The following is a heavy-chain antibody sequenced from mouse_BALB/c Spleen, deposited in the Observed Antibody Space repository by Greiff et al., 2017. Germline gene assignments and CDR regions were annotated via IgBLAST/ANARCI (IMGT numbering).Heavy chain of an antibody. CDR2: ISSGGSYT. D-gene: IGHD2-4*01. V-gene: IGHV5-6*02. CDR1: GFTFSSYG. Sequence: EVKLEESGGDLVKPGGSLKLSCAASGFTFSSYGMSWVRQTPDKRLEWVATISSGGSYTYYPDSVKGRFTISRDNAKNTLYLQMSSLKSEDTAMYYCARRDYDYVYFDYWGQGTTLTVSS. J-gene: IGHJ2*01. CDR3: ARRDYDYVYFDY.